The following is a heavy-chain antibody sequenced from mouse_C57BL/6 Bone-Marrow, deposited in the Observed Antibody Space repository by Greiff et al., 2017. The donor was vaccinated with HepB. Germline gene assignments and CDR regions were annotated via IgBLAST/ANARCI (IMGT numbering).Heavy chain of an antibody. CDR3: ARRSLLDSSGYGFAY. D-gene: IGHD3-2*02. J-gene: IGHJ3*01. V-gene: IGHV1-64*01. CDR1: GYTFTSYW. CDR2: IHPNSGST. Sequence: QVQLQQPGAELVKPGASVKLSCKASGYTFTSYWMHWVKQRPGQGLEWIGMIHPNSGSTNYNEKFKSKATLTVDKSSSTAYMQLSSLTSEDSAVYYCARRSLLDSSGYGFAYWGQGTLVTVSA.